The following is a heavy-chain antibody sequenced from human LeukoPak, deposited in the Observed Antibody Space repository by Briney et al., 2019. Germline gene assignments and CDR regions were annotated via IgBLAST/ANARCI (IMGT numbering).Heavy chain of an antibody. CDR3: ARAGRTKYYYGSGSPQGNWFDP. J-gene: IGHJ5*02. Sequence: PSETLSLTCAVYGGSFSGYYWSWIRQPPGKGLEWIGEINHSGSTNYNPSLKSRVTISVDTSKNQFSPKLSSVTAADTAVYYCARAGRTKYYYGSGSPQGNWFDPWGQGTLVTVSS. CDR2: INHSGST. D-gene: IGHD3-10*01. CDR1: GGSFSGYY. V-gene: IGHV4-34*01.